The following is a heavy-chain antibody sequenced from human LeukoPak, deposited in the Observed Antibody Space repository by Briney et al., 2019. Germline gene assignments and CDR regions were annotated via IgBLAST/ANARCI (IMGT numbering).Heavy chain of an antibody. Sequence: KSSETLSLTCAVSGGSISTNNWWSWVRQPPGKGLEWLGEIYHSGSTNYNPSLKGRVTMSVDKSKTQFSLRLTSVTAADTAAYYCARNIVGVTTGVFDSWGQGTLVTVSS. D-gene: IGHD1-26*01. V-gene: IGHV4-4*02. CDR2: IYHSGST. CDR3: ARNIVGVTTGVFDS. CDR1: GGSISTNNW. J-gene: IGHJ4*02.